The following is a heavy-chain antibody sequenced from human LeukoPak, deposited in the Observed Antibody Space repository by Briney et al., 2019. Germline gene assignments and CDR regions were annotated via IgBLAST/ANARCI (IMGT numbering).Heavy chain of an antibody. J-gene: IGHJ4*02. V-gene: IGHV3-30*02. CDR2: IRYDESNK. D-gene: IGHD4-17*01. CDR3: AKDHGDLWAIAALDY. Sequence: GGSLRLSCAASVFTFSSYGMHWVRQAPGKGLEGVAFIRYDESNKYYADSAKGPFTISRDNSKNTLYLQMNSLRAEDTAVYYCAKDHGDLWAIAALDYWGQGTLVTVSS. CDR1: VFTFSSYG.